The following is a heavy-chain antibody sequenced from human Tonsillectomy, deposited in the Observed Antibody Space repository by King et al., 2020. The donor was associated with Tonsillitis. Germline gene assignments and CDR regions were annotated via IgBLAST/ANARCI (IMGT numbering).Heavy chain of an antibody. CDR2: ISDNGGST. V-gene: IGHV3-64D*06. CDR1: GLTFSSYA. CDR3: VRDSNWYYMDV. J-gene: IGHJ6*03. Sequence: VQLVESGGGLVQPGGSLRLSCSASGLTFSSYAMHLVRLAPGKGLQSVSAISDNGGSTNYADSVKGRFTISRDNSKNTLYLQMSSLRAEDTAVYYCVRDSNWYYMDVWGRGTTVTVSS.